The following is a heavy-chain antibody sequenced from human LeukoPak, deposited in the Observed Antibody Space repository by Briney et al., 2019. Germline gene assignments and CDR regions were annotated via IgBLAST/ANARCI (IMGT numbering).Heavy chain of an antibody. D-gene: IGHD2-21*02. CDR2: ISYDGSNK. J-gene: IGHJ4*02. CDR3: AKPVYCGGDCSPGDY. V-gene: IGHV3-30*18. CDR1: GFTFSSYD. Sequence: PGRSLRLSCAASGFTFSSYDMHWVRQAPGKGLEWVAVISYDGSNKYYADSVKGRFTISRDNSKNTLYLQMNSLRAEDTAVYYCAKPVYCGGDCSPGDYWGQGTLVTVSS.